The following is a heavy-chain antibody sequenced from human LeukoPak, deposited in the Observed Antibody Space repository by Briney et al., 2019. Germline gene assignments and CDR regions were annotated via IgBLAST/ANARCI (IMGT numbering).Heavy chain of an antibody. V-gene: IGHV3-7*04. CDR3: ARAGSSGSVDC. D-gene: IGHD6-19*01. Sequence: GXSLRLSCAASGFTFSYYWMSWVRQAPGKGLEWVAILNQGGSDTYYVDAVKGGFTISRDNAKTSLYLQMNSLRVEDTAVYYCARAGSSGSVDCWGQGILVTVSS. J-gene: IGHJ4*02. CDR1: GFTFSYYW. CDR2: LNQGGSDT.